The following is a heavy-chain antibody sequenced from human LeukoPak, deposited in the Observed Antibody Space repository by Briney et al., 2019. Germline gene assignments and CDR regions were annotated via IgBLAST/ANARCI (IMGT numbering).Heavy chain of an antibody. CDR2: IYNGGII. D-gene: IGHD3-10*01. V-gene: IGHV4-4*07. CDR3: ARDSGTTGEVKFDP. CDR1: GDSISRYY. J-gene: IGHJ5*02. Sequence: SETLSLTRTVSGDSISRYYWSWIRQPAGKGLEWIGRIYNGGIITYNPSLKSRVTMSIDTPNNQFSLRLRFVTAADTAVYYCARDSGTTGEVKFDPWGQGTLVTVSS.